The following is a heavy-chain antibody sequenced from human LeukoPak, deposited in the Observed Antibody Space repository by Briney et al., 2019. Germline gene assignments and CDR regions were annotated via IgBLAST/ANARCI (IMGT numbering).Heavy chain of an antibody. V-gene: IGHV3-23*01. CDR2: ISGSGGST. CDR3: AKGPHIVLMVYAMSDY. J-gene: IGHJ4*02. CDR1: GFTVSTNY. D-gene: IGHD2-8*01. Sequence: GGSLRLSCAASGFTVSTNYMSWVRQAPGKGLEWVSAISGSGGSTYYADSVKGRFTISRDNSKNTLYLQMNSLRAEDTAVYYCAKGPHIVLMVYAMSDYWGQGTLVTVSS.